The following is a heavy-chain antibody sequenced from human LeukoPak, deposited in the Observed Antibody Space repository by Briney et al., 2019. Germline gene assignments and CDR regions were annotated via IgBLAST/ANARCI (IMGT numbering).Heavy chain of an antibody. D-gene: IGHD3-10*01. CDR1: GGSISSYH. CDR3: ARDPLYGSGSTFDY. CDR2: IYTSGST. J-gene: IGHJ4*02. Sequence: SETLSLTCTVSGGSISSYHWSWIRQPAGKGLEWIGRIYTSGSTNYNPSLKSRVTMSVDTSKNQFSLKLSSVTAADTAVYYCARDPLYGSGSTFDYWGQGTLVTVSS. V-gene: IGHV4-4*07.